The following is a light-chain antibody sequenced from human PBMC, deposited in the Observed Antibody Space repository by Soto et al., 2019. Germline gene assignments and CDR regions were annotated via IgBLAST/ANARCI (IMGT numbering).Light chain of an antibody. CDR1: QSVSSSY. Sequence: ESVLTQSPGTLSFSPGERATLSCRASQSVSSSYLAWYQQKPGQAPRLLIYGASSRAAGIADRFSGSGSGTDFNLSISRLEPEDIAVYYCQLYGISPTFGQGTKVDIK. J-gene: IGKJ1*01. V-gene: IGKV3-20*01. CDR2: GAS. CDR3: QLYGISPT.